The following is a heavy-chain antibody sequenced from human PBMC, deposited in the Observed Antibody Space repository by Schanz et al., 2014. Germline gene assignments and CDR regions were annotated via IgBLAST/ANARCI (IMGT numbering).Heavy chain of an antibody. CDR2: IHHSGST. D-gene: IGHD2-2*01. J-gene: IGHJ4*01. V-gene: IGHV4-34*01. Sequence: QVQLQQWGAGLLKPSETLSLTCAVYGGSFSGYYWTWIRQPPGKGLEWIGEIHHSGSTNYNPSLKRRVTISMDPSKNHFSLKLTSATAADTAVYYCARGEWSTSQFDYWGHGTLVTVSS. CDR3: ARGEWSTSQFDY. CDR1: GGSFSGYY.